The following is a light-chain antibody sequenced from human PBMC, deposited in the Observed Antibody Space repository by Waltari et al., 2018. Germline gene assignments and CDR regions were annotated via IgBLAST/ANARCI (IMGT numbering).Light chain of an antibody. J-gene: IGKJ1*01. V-gene: IGKV2-30*01. Sequence: DVVMTQSPLSLPVALGQPASISCKSSQGLVSSGGNTILNWFQQRPGQAPRSLIYRVSNRDSGVPDRFSGSGSGTDFTLKISRVEAEDVGIYYCMQGTHWPWTFGQGTKVEFK. CDR1: QGLVSSGGNTI. CDR2: RVS. CDR3: MQGTHWPWT.